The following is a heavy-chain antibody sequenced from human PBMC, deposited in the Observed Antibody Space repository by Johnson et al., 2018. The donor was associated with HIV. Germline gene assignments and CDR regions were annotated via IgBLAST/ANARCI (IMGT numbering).Heavy chain of an antibody. CDR1: GFTFSSYG. Sequence: QVQLVESGGGLVQPGGSLGVSCVASGFTFSSYGMHWVRQAPGKGLEWVAFIRYDGSNKYYVDSVKGRFTISRDNAKNSLYLQMNSLRAEDTAVYYCARDLRWSYDAFDIWGQGTMVTVSS. V-gene: IGHV3-30*02. CDR3: ARDLRWSYDAFDI. D-gene: IGHD5-24*01. CDR2: IRYDGSNK. J-gene: IGHJ3*02.